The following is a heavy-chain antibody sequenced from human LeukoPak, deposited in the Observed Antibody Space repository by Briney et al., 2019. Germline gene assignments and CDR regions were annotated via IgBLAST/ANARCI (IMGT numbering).Heavy chain of an antibody. CDR2: IIPIFGTA. CDR3: ARVFWSGYYNYNWFDP. J-gene: IGHJ5*02. V-gene: IGHV1-69*05. D-gene: IGHD3-3*01. Sequence: SVKVSCKASGGTFTSYAISWVRQGPGQGREWRGGIIPIFGTANYAQKFQGRGTITTDESTRTAYMEMSSLRSEDPAVYYCARVFWSGYYNYNWFDPWGQGTLVTVSS. CDR1: GGTFTSYA.